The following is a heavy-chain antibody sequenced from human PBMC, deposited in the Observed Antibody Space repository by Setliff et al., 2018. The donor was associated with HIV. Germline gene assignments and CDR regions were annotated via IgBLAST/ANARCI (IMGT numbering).Heavy chain of an antibody. D-gene: IGHD3-22*01. J-gene: IGHJ4*02. CDR2: FDPEDGET. V-gene: IGHV1-24*01. CDR1: GYTLTELS. Sequence: ASVQVSCKISGYTLTELSIHWVRQAPGKGLEWMANFDPEDGETFYAQKFQGRLTMTEDTSTDTAYMELSRLRSDDTAVYYCAKNYFGTSGWSAVDYWGQGSLVTVSS. CDR3: AKNYFGTSGWSAVDY.